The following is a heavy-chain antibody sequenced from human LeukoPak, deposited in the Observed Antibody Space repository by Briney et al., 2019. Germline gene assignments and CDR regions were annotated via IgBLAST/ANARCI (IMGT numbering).Heavy chain of an antibody. CDR1: GFTVSSNY. CDR3: ARSSVSSWFSY. Sequence: GGSLRLSCAASGFTVSSNYMSWVRQAPGKGLEWVSIIYSGGSIFYADSVQGRFTISRDNSKNTLYLLMNSLRAEDTAVYYCARSSVSSWFSYWGQGTLVTVSS. D-gene: IGHD6-13*01. J-gene: IGHJ4*02. CDR2: IYSGGSI. V-gene: IGHV3-66*01.